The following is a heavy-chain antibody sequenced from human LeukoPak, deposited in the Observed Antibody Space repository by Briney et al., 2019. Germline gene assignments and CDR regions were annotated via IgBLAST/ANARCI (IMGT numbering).Heavy chain of an antibody. CDR2: IDPTDSYT. Sequence: GESLKISCKGSGYTFTTYWISWVRQMPGKGLEWMGRIDPTDSYTDYSPSFQGHVTISLDKSISTAYLQWSSLKASDTAIYYCTRQDYWGQGTLVTVSS. J-gene: IGHJ4*02. V-gene: IGHV5-10-1*01. CDR1: GYTFTTYW. CDR3: TRQDY.